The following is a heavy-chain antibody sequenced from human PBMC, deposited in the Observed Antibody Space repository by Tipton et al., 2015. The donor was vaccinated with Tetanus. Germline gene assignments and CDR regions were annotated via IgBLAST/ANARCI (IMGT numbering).Heavy chain of an antibody. CDR3: ARLPKHYSASGST. J-gene: IGHJ5*02. D-gene: IGHD3-10*01. CDR1: GHNSRTYW. V-gene: IGHV5-51*01. Sequence: QLVQSGAEVGKPGESLKISCKVSGHNSRTYWINWVRQMPGKGLEWMGIIYSGDSDATYSASFQGQVTISVDKSITTAYLQWSSLKESDSGIYFCARLPKHYSASGSTWGQGTLVTVSS. CDR2: IYSGDSDA.